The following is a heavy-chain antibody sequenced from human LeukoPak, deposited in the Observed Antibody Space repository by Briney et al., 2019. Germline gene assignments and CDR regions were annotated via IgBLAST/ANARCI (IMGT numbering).Heavy chain of an antibody. D-gene: IGHD1-26*01. J-gene: IGHJ4*02. Sequence: SETLSLTCTVSGGSIRSSYYYWGWIRQPPGKGLEWIGSIYDSVSTYYNPSLKSRVTISVDTSKNQFSLRLSSVTAADTALYYCAYSGSYGHLGYWGQGIPVTVSS. CDR3: AYSGSYGHLGY. CDR1: GGSIRSSYYY. CDR2: IYDSVST. V-gene: IGHV4-39*01.